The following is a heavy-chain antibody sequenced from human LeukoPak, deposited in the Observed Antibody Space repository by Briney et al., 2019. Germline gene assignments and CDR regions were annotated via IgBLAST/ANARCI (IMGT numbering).Heavy chain of an antibody. J-gene: IGHJ4*02. Sequence: GGSLRLSCAASGFTVSSNYMSWVRQAPGKGLEWVSSISSGGTYKYYADSVKGRFTISRDNDKNLVHLQMNSLRAEDTAVYYCARGGGMRSWYDFDYWGQGTLVTVSS. CDR2: ISSGGTYK. D-gene: IGHD6-13*01. CDR3: ARGGGMRSWYDFDY. V-gene: IGHV3-21*06. CDR1: GFTVSSNY.